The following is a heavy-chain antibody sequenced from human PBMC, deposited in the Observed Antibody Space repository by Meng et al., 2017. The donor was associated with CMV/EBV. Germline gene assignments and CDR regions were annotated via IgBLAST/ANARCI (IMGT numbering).Heavy chain of an antibody. D-gene: IGHD1-26*01. CDR2: INPNSGGT. Sequence: QVQRVQSGARVKKPGASVKVSCKASGYTFTGYYMHWVRQAPGQGLEWMGWINPNSGGTNYAQKFQGRVTMTRDTSISTAYMELSRLRSDDTAVYYCARTPSYSGSQRPFDYWGQGTLVTVSS. V-gene: IGHV1-2*02. J-gene: IGHJ4*02. CDR1: GYTFTGYY. CDR3: ARTPSYSGSQRPFDY.